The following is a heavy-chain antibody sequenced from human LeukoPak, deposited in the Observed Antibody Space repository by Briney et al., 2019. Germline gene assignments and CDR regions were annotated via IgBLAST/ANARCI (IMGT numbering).Heavy chain of an antibody. CDR2: IKGDATVI. J-gene: IGHJ4*02. Sequence: GGSLRLSCAASGSTFSSYSMNWVRQAPGKGLEWLSYIKGDATVIYYADSVKGRFTISRDNSKNTLYLQMNSLRAEDTAVYYCARPLRGTPDYWGQGTLVTVSS. V-gene: IGHV3-48*01. CDR3: ARPLRGTPDY. D-gene: IGHD2-15*01. CDR1: GSTFSSYS.